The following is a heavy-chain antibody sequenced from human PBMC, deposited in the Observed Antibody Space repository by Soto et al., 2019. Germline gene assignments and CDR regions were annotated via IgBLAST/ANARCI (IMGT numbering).Heavy chain of an antibody. CDR1: GGSISSYY. J-gene: IGHJ5*02. CDR3: ARDSETIFGVVIRGGFDP. Sequence: SETLSLTCSLSGGSISSYYRNWIRQSPGKGLEWIGFISYTGLTNYNPSLKSRVILSLDTPKNQVSLKLASVTAADTAVYYCARDSETIFGVVIRGGFDPWGQGTLVTVSS. D-gene: IGHD3-3*01. CDR2: ISYTGLT. V-gene: IGHV4-59*01.